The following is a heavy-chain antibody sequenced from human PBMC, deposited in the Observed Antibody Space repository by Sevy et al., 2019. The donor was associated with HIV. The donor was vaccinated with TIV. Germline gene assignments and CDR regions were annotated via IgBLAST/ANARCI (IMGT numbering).Heavy chain of an antibody. Sequence: GGSLRLSCAASGFPFSNFAMSWVRQAPGKGLEWVSTLIGGGSRTYYADSMTGRFIISRDNSRNTLYLPMNSLRAEDTAIYYCAKRRVQSGLSGGGANYGMDVCGRGTTVTVSS. V-gene: IGHV3-23*01. D-gene: IGHD2-8*02. J-gene: IGHJ6*02. CDR2: LIGGGSRT. CDR3: AKRRVQSGLSGGGANYGMDV. CDR1: GFPFSNFA.